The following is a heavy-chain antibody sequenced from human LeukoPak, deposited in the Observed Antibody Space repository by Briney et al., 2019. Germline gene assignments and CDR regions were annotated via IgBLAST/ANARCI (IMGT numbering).Heavy chain of an antibody. Sequence: GGSLRLSRAASGFTFSDYYMSWIRQAPGKGLEWVSYISSSGSTIYYADSVKGRFTISRDNAKNSLYLQMNSLRAEDTAVYYCARDGSRFLEWPRLWGQGTLVTVSS. D-gene: IGHD3-3*01. CDR1: GFTFSDYY. J-gene: IGHJ4*02. V-gene: IGHV3-11*04. CDR3: ARDGSRFLEWPRL. CDR2: ISSSGSTI.